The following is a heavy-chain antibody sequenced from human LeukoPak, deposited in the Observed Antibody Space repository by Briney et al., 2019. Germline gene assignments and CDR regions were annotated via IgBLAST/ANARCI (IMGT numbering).Heavy chain of an antibody. CDR3: ARESSWYTIRYYYYMDV. V-gene: IGHV3-7*01. D-gene: IGHD6-13*01. CDR1: GFTFTTYW. J-gene: IGHJ6*03. Sequence: PGESLRLSCAASGFTFTTYWMNWVRQAPGKGLEWVANIKQDGSEKYYVDSVKGRFTISRDNAKNSLYLQMNSLRAEDTAVYYCARESSWYTIRYYYYMDVWGKGTTVTVSS. CDR2: IKQDGSEK.